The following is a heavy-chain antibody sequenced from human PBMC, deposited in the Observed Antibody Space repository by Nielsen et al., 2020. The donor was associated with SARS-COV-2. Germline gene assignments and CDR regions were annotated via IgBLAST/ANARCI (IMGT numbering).Heavy chain of an antibody. CDR2: INPSDGDT. D-gene: IGHD2-15*01. Sequence: ASVKVSCKASGYIFTSNYIHWVRQAPAQGLEWMGIINPSDGDTIYAQRFQGRVTMTRDTSTSTVYMELSSLRSDDTAVYYCAGGWPARLDPWGQGTPVTVSS. V-gene: IGHV1-46*01. CDR1: GYIFTSNY. J-gene: IGHJ5*02. CDR3: AGGWPARLDP.